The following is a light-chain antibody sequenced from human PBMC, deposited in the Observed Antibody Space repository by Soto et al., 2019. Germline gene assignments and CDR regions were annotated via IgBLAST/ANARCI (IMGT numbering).Light chain of an antibody. Sequence: EIVLTQSPGTLSLSPGERATLSCRASQSVDSSYLAWYQQKRGQAPRLLIYGASTRAPGIPDRFSGSGSGTDFTLTISRLEPEDFLLYYCQHYGNSPYTFGQGSRLEIK. CDR2: GAS. CDR1: QSVDSSY. CDR3: QHYGNSPYT. J-gene: IGKJ2*01. V-gene: IGKV3-20*01.